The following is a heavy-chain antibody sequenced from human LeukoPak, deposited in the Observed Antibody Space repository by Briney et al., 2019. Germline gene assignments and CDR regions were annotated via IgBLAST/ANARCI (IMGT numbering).Heavy chain of an antibody. Sequence: SETLSLTCTVSGGSISSSSYYWGWIRQPPGKGLEWIGSIYYSGSTYYNPSLKSRVTISVDTSKNQFSLKLSSVTAADTAVYYCARRVGANDYWGPGTLVTVSS. D-gene: IGHD1-26*01. V-gene: IGHV4-39*01. CDR2: IYYSGST. CDR3: ARRVGANDY. J-gene: IGHJ4*02. CDR1: GGSISSSSYY.